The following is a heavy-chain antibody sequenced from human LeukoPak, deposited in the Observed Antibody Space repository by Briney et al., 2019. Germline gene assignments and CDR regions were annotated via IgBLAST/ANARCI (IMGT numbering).Heavy chain of an antibody. D-gene: IGHD1-26*01. CDR3: AKGRHSSSGMFDY. Sequence: GGSLRLSCAASGFTFSGYAMSWVRQAPGKGLDWVATITASGDNTYYADSVKGRFTISRDNSKNTLFLQMNSLRAEDTAVYYCAKGRHSSSGMFDYWGQGTLVGVSS. V-gene: IGHV3-23*01. CDR1: GFTFSGYA. J-gene: IGHJ4*02. CDR2: ITASGDNT.